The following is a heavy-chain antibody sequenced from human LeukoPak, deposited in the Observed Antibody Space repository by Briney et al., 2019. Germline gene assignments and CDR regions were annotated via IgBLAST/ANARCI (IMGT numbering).Heavy chain of an antibody. Sequence: PSETLSLTCEVSGGSMSSSNWWSWVHQPPGKGLEWIGEIYNGGSTNYNPSLKSRISMSIDKSKSQFSLKLTSVTAADTAVYYCAGEGATAEPWGQGALVTVSS. CDR2: IYNGGST. D-gene: IGHD1-26*01. J-gene: IGHJ5*02. CDR3: AGEGATAEP. CDR1: GGSMSSSNW. V-gene: IGHV4-4*02.